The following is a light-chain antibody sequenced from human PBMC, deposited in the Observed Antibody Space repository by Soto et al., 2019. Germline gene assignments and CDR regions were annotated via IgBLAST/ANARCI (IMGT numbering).Light chain of an antibody. J-gene: IGKJ1*01. CDR1: QTIRRW. V-gene: IGKV1-5*01. Sequence: DIEMTQSPSTLSASVGDRVTITCRASQTIRRWLAWYQQRPGKAPTVLIYDASTLESGVPARFSGSGSETQFSLTISSLQPEDSATYYCQHYNSDPWTFGQGTKVEIK. CDR3: QHYNSDPWT. CDR2: DAS.